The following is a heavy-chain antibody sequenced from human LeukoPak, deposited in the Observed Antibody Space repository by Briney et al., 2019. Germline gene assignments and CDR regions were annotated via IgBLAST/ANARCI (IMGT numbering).Heavy chain of an antibody. J-gene: IGHJ4*02. Sequence: SETLSLTCTVSGGSISSYYWSWIRQPPGKGLEWIGYIYYSGSTNYNPSLKSRVTLSIDTSKSQFSLKLHSVTAADTAVYYCATRPGTGWAGVFDYWGQGALVTVSS. D-gene: IGHD6-19*01. V-gene: IGHV4-59*01. CDR3: ATRPGTGWAGVFDY. CDR2: IYYSGST. CDR1: GGSISSYY.